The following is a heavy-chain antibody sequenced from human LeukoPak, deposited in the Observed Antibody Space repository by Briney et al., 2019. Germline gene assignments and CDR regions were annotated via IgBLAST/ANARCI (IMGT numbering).Heavy chain of an antibody. Sequence: GGSLRLSCAASGFTFDDYTKHWFRQPPGKGLKGISLITWDGGTTYYADSVRGRFTISRDNSKNSLFLRMNSLRPEDTALYYCARYRTAEAGNDYYMGVWVNGTTVIVCS. CDR3: ARYRTAEAGNDYYMGV. D-gene: IGHD6-13*01. CDR2: ITWDGGTT. CDR1: GFTFDDYT. J-gene: IGHJ6*03. V-gene: IGHV3-43*01.